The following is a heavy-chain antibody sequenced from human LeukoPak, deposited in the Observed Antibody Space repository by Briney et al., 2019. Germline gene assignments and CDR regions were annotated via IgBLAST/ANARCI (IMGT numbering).Heavy chain of an antibody. CDR3: AKPYCSGGSCYWFSAFDY. J-gene: IGHJ4*02. Sequence: GGSLRLSCVASGFTFSNYPMHWVRQAPGKGLEWVAVISYDESNEYYADSVKGRFTISRDNSKDTLYLQMNSLRAEDTAVYYCAKPYCSGGSCYWFSAFDYWGQGTLVTVSS. D-gene: IGHD2-15*01. V-gene: IGHV3-30-3*02. CDR2: ISYDESNE. CDR1: GFTFSNYP.